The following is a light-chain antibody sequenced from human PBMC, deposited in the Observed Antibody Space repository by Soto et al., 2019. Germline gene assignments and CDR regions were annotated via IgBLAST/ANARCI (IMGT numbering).Light chain of an antibody. V-gene: IGKV1-39*01. Sequence: DIQMTQSPSSLSASVVDTVPITCRASQSISVHLNWYQQKPGKVPKLLIYAASNLQSGVPLRFSGSGSETDFALTISSLQPEDFATDYCQQSYITPYTFGQGTKLEIK. J-gene: IGKJ2*01. CDR2: AAS. CDR3: QQSYITPYT. CDR1: QSISVH.